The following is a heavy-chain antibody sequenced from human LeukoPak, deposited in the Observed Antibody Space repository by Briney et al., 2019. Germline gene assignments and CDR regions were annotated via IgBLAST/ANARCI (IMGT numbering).Heavy chain of an antibody. V-gene: IGHV3-74*01. CDR2: IKTDGSST. CDR1: GFTFSSYW. D-gene: IGHD3-3*02. J-gene: IGHJ6*03. CDR3: AKEGLLDYYYYYMDV. Sequence: PGGSLRLSCAASGFTFSSYWMHWVRQAPGKGLVWVSHIKTDGSSTNYAESVKGRFTISRDNSKNTLYLQMNSLRAEDTAVYYCAKEGLLDYYYYYMDVWGKGTTVTISS.